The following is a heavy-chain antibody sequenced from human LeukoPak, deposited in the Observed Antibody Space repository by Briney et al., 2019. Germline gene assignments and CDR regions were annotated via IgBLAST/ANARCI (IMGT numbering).Heavy chain of an antibody. Sequence: GGSLRLSCAASGFTFSSYTMGCVRQAPGKGLEWVSAVSGSGGTTYYTDSVKGRFTISRDNSKNTLYLQMNSLRVEDTAVYYCVKEARYCNGGSCYAVLDYWGQGTLVTVSS. D-gene: IGHD2-15*01. V-gene: IGHV3-23*01. J-gene: IGHJ4*02. CDR1: GFTFSSYT. CDR3: VKEARYCNGGSCYAVLDY. CDR2: VSGSGGTT.